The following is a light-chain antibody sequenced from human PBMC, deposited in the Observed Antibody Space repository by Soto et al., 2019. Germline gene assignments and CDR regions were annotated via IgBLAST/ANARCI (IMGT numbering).Light chain of an antibody. V-gene: IGKV3-20*01. J-gene: IGKJ5*01. CDR2: DIS. Sequence: VSAQSPDTLSLSPGERATLTCRASQSVGSSSLGWYQQKPGQAPRLVIFDISNRVTGIPDRFSGSGSGTDCTLTISRLEPEDVAVYYCQLYSRSPRQNTFGQGTRLEIK. CDR1: QSVGSSS. CDR3: QLYSRSPRQNT.